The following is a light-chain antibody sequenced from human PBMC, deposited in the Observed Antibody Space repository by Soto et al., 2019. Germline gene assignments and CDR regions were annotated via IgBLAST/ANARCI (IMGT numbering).Light chain of an antibody. V-gene: IGKV1-5*03. Sequence: DIQMTQSPSTLSASVGDRVTITCRASQSINSWLAWYHQKPGKAPKLLIYKASSLESGVPSRFSGSGSGTEFTLTISSLQPDDFAAYYCQQYEISPITFGQGTRLEIK. CDR2: KAS. CDR1: QSINSW. J-gene: IGKJ5*01. CDR3: QQYEISPIT.